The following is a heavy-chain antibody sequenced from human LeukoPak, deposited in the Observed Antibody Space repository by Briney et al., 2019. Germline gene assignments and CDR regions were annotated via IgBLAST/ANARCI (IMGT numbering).Heavy chain of an antibody. J-gene: IGHJ5*02. Sequence: SGTLSLTCAVSGGSISSSNWWSWVRQPPGKGLEWIGQIYHSGSTNYNPSLKSRVTISVGKSKNQFSLKLRSVTAADTAVYYCARPLSLGYCSGGSCYGRGAWFDRWGQGTLVTVSS. CDR3: ARPLSLGYCSGGSCYGRGAWFDR. CDR2: IYHSGST. CDR1: GGSISSSNW. D-gene: IGHD2-15*01. V-gene: IGHV4-4*02.